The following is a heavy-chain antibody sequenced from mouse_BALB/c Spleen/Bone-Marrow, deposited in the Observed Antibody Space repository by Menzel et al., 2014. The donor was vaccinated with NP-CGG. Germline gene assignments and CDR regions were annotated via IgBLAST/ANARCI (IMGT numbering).Heavy chain of an antibody. CDR3: ARWNGYYAMDC. J-gene: IGHJ4*01. CDR2: IHYSGGT. V-gene: IGHV3-1*02. D-gene: IGHD1-2*01. Sequence: EGKLVESGPALVKPSQSLSLTCTVTGYSITSGYSWHWIRQFPGNTLEWMGYIHYSGGTNYNPSLKSRISITRDTSKNQFLLQLNSVTTEDTAPYYCARWNGYYAMDCWGQGTSGTVSS. CDR1: GYSITSGYS.